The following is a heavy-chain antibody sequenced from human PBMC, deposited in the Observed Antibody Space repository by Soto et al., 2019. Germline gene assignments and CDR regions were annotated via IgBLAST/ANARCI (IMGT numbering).Heavy chain of an antibody. CDR2: MNPNSGNT. J-gene: IGHJ6*03. Sequence: ASVKVSCKASGYTFTSYDINWVRQATGQGLEWMGWMNPNSGNTGYAQKFQGRVTMTRNTSISTAYMELSSLRSEDTAVYYCARGSSGFIGDYYYYYYMDVWGKGTTVTVSS. V-gene: IGHV1-8*01. D-gene: IGHD6-19*01. CDR3: ARGSSGFIGDYYYYYYMDV. CDR1: GYTFTSYD.